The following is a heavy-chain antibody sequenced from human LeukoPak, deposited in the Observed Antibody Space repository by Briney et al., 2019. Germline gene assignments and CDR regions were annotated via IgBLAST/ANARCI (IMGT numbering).Heavy chain of an antibody. CDR1: GFTVSSNY. J-gene: IGHJ4*02. V-gene: IGHV3-66*01. CDR3: ARAYADYVGYFFFDY. Sequence: GGSLRLSCAASGFTVSSNYMSWVRQAPGKGLEWVSVIYSGGSTYYADSVKGRFTISRDNSQNTLYLQMNSLRAEDTAVYYCARAYADYVGYFFFDYWGQGTLVTVSS. CDR2: IYSGGST. D-gene: IGHD4-17*01.